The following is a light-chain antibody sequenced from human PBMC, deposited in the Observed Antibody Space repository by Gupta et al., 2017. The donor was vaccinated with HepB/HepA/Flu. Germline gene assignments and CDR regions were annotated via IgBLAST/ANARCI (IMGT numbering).Light chain of an antibody. Sequence: DIQMTQSPSTLSASVGDRVTITCRASQSISDWLAWYQQKPGKAPKLLIYKASSLESGVPSRFSGSGSGTEFILTISSLQPDDFATYYCQQYNRPSFTFGPGTKVEIK. J-gene: IGKJ3*01. V-gene: IGKV1-5*03. CDR2: KAS. CDR1: QSISDW. CDR3: QQYNRPSFT.